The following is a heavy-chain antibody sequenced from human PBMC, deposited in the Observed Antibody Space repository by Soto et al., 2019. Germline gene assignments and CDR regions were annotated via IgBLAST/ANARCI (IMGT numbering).Heavy chain of an antibody. J-gene: IGHJ5*02. CDR3: ARDVDTTSHFNRFDP. V-gene: IGHV3-33*01. CDR1: GFSLSGYG. Sequence: HPGGSLRLSCEVSGFSLSGYGIHWVRQAPGKGLEWVAVIWYDGIRKNYGDSVRGRFTVSRDSSKNMVYLQMDSLKVEDTALYYCARDVDTTSHFNRFDPWGQGVMVTVSS. CDR2: IWYDGIRK. D-gene: IGHD5-18*01.